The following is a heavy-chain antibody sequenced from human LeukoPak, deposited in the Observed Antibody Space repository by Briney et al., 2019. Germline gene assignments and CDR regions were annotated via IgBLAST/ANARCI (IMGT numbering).Heavy chain of an antibody. CDR3: ARFDTGLDY. D-gene: IGHD2-8*02. Sequence: GGSLRLSCEASGLTFSNSWMHWVRQIPGKGLVWVSRMYGDMRDISYADSVKGRFTISRDNAKNTVYLQMNSLRGEDTAVYYCARFDTGLDYWGQGTLVTVSS. CDR1: GLTFSNSW. V-gene: IGHV3-74*01. J-gene: IGHJ4*02. CDR2: MYGDMRDI.